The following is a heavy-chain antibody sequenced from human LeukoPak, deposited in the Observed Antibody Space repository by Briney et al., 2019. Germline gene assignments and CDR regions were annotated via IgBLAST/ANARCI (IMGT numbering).Heavy chain of an antibody. CDR1: GNYW. Sequence: GGSLRLSCAASGNYWMHWVRQAPGKGLVWVSRINRDGSITSYGDSVKGRFTISRDNAKNTLYLQMSSLRAEDTAVYYCAKENYYGMDAWGQGTTVTVSS. CDR2: INRDGSIT. CDR3: AKENYYGMDA. J-gene: IGHJ6*02. V-gene: IGHV3-74*01.